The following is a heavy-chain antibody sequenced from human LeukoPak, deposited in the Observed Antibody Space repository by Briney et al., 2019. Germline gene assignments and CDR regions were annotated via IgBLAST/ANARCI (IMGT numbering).Heavy chain of an antibody. D-gene: IGHD6-19*01. CDR1: GYTFTGYY. CDR2: INPNSGGT. Sequence: ASVTVSCTASGYTFTGYYMHWVRQAPGQGLEWMGWINPNSGGTNYAQKFQGWVTMTRDTSISTAYMELSRLRSDDTAVYYCARGSGWPDDAFDIWAKGQWSPSLQ. V-gene: IGHV1-2*04. J-gene: IGHJ3*02. CDR3: ARGSGWPDDAFDI.